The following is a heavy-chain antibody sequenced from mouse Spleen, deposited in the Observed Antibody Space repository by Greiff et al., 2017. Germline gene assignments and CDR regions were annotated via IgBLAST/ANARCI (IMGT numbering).Heavy chain of an antibody. D-gene: IGHD1-1*01. J-gene: IGHJ3*01. CDR3: ARDYYGSSPLFAY. V-gene: IGHV5-17*01. Sequence: DVKLVESGGGLVKPGGSLKLSCAASGFTFSDYGMHWVRQAPEKGLEWVAYISSGSSTIYYADTVKGRFTISRDNAKNTLFLQMTSLRSEDTAMYYCARDYYGSSPLFAYWGQGTLVTVSA. CDR1: GFTFSDYG. CDR2: ISSGSSTI.